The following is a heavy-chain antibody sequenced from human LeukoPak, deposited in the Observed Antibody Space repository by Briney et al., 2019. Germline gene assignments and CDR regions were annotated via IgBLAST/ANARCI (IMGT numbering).Heavy chain of an antibody. CDR3: AKDRAVGATKGGPIEYLQH. J-gene: IGHJ1*01. CDR1: GFTFSSYG. D-gene: IGHD1-26*01. CDR2: IRYDGSNK. Sequence: PGGSLRLSCAASGFTFSSYGMHWVRQAPGKGLEWVAFIRYDGSNKYYADSVKGRFTISRDNSKNTLYLQMNSLRAEDTAVYYCAKDRAVGATKGGPIEYLQHWGQGTLVTVSS. V-gene: IGHV3-30*02.